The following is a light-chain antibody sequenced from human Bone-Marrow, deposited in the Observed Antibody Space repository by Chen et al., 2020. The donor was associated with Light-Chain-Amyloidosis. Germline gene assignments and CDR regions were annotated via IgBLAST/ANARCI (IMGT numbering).Light chain of an antibody. CDR3: SSYTITNALV. CDR1: SSDVGGDNH. V-gene: IGLV2-14*01. Sequence: QSALTQPASVSGSPGQSITISCTGTSSDVGGDNHVSWNQQHQDKAPKLMIYEVTNRPSWVPDRVSGSKSDNTASLTISGLQTEDEADYFCSSYTITNALVFGSGPKVTVL. CDR2: EVT. J-gene: IGLJ1*01.